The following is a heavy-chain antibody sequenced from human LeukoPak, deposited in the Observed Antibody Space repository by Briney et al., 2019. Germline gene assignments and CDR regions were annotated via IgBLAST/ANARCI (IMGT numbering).Heavy chain of an antibody. D-gene: IGHD6-19*01. CDR1: GFTFSSYG. V-gene: IGHV3-23*01. Sequence: GGTLRLSCEVSGFTFSSYGMNWVRQAPGKGLEWVSTISDSGGRTYNADSVKGRFTISRDNSKNTLYLQMNSLRAEDTAVYYCARDRVTGTPLFDYWGQGTLVTVSS. CDR3: ARDRVTGTPLFDY. CDR2: ISDSGGRT. J-gene: IGHJ4*02.